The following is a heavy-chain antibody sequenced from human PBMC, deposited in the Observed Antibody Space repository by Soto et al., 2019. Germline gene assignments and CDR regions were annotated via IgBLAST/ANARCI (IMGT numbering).Heavy chain of an antibody. Sequence: GGSLRLSCAASGFTFSSYWMHWVRQDPGKGLVWVSRINSDGSSTSYADSVKGRFTISRDNAKNTLYLQMNSLRAEDTAVYYCARPRGYSYGPSDYWGQGTLVTVSS. D-gene: IGHD5-18*01. CDR1: GFTFSSYW. CDR2: INSDGSST. J-gene: IGHJ4*02. CDR3: ARPRGYSYGPSDY. V-gene: IGHV3-74*01.